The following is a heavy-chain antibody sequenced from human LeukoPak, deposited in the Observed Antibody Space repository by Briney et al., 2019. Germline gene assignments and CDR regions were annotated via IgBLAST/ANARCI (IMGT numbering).Heavy chain of an antibody. CDR3: ARGEYSYGYDY. J-gene: IGHJ4*02. Sequence: ASVKVSCKASGYTFTDYYIHWVRQAPGQGLEWMGWINPNGGGTKYVQKFQGRVTMTRDTSISTAYMELSRLRSDDTAVYYCARGEYSYGYDYWGQGTPVTVS. D-gene: IGHD5-18*01. V-gene: IGHV1-2*02. CDR1: GYTFTDYY. CDR2: INPNGGGT.